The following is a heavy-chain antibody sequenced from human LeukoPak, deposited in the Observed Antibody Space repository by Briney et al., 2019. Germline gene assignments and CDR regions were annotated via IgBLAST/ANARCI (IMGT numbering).Heavy chain of an antibody. CDR3: ARGSMGGTFDY. CDR2: TSSSGTYT. Sequence: PGGSLRLSCAASGFIFSSYSINWVRQAPGKGLEWVSSTSSSGTYTSFADSVKGRFTISRDNAKNSPYLQMNSLRAEDTAVYYCARGSMGGTFDYWGQGTLVTVSA. V-gene: IGHV3-21*06. CDR1: GFIFSSYS. D-gene: IGHD2/OR15-2a*01. J-gene: IGHJ4*02.